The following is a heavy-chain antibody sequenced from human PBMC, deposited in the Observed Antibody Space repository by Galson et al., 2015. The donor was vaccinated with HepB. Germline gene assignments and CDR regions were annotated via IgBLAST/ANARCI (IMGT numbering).Heavy chain of an antibody. CDR1: GFTFSDYY. Sequence: SLRLSCAASGFTFSDYYMSWIRQAPGKGLEWVSYISSSSSYTNYADSVKGRFTISRDNAKNSLYLQMNSLRAEDTAVYYCARGGVSSSWYGTGRGYYFDYWGQGTLVTVSS. CDR3: ARGGVSSSWYGTGRGYYFDY. D-gene: IGHD6-13*01. V-gene: IGHV3-11*06. J-gene: IGHJ4*02. CDR2: ISSSSSYT.